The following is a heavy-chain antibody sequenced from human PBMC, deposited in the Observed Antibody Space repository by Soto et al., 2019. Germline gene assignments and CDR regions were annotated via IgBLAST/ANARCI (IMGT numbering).Heavy chain of an antibody. CDR1: GGVFSSFG. CDR3: ARGRGNSAVITTFDY. Sequence: SVKVSCKSSGGVFSSFGLSWLRQAPGQGLEWMGGIIPIFGSANYAQKFQGRVTITADDSTSTVYMELSSLRSEDTALYYCARGRGNSAVITTFDYWGQGTLVTVSS. CDR2: IIPIFGSA. V-gene: IGHV1-69*13. J-gene: IGHJ4*02. D-gene: IGHD3-16*01.